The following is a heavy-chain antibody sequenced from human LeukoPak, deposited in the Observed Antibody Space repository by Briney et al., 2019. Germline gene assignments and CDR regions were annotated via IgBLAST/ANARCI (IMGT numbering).Heavy chain of an antibody. D-gene: IGHD3-3*01. J-gene: IGHJ6*03. CDR1: GGSISSYY. V-gene: IGHV4-4*07. CDR2: IYTSGST. Sequence: SETLSLTCPVSGGSISSYYWSWIRQPAGKGLEWIGRIYTSGSTNYNPSLKSRVTMSVDTSKNQFSLKLGSVTAADTAVYYCAREGSDYDFWSAAEKRYYYYYMDVWGKGTTVTVSS. CDR3: AREGSDYDFWSAAEKRYYYYYMDV.